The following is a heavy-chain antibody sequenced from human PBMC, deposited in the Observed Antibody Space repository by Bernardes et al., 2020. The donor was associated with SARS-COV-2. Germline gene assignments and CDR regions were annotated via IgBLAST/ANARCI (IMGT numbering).Heavy chain of an antibody. CDR2: IDWDDDK. J-gene: IGHJ4*02. D-gene: IGHD5-18*01. CDR3: ARTHTAMGLDY. CDR1: GFSLSTSGMC. V-gene: IGHV2-70*11. Sequence: PTLVKPTQTLTLTCTFSGFSLSTSGMCVSWIRQPPGKALEWLARIDWDDDKYYSTSLKTRLTNSKDTSKSQVVLTMTNMYPVDTATYYCARTHTAMGLDYWGQGTLVTVSS.